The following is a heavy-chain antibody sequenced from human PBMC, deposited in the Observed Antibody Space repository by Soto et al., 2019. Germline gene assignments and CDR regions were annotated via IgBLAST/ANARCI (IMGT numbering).Heavy chain of an antibody. V-gene: IGHV3-7*05. CDR3: LSSGVAVVITYYFDY. J-gene: IGHJ4*02. Sequence: GGSLRLSCAASGFTFSGYWMTWVRQAPGKGLEWVANIDYVGSEKNYVDSVKGRFTISRDNTRNSLYLQMNTLRAKDTAVYYCLSSGVAVVITYYFDYWGQGTLVTVSS. CDR1: GFTFSGYW. D-gene: IGHD3-22*01. CDR2: IDYVGSEK.